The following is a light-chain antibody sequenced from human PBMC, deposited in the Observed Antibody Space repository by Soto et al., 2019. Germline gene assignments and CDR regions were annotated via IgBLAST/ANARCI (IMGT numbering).Light chain of an antibody. J-gene: IGKJ5*01. Sequence: IVLTQSPCTLSLSQGARATLSCRASQSVSSSYLAWYQQKPGQAPSLLIYGASSRATGIPDRFSGSGSGTDFTLTISRLEPEDFAVYYCQQRSNWRPITFGQGTRLEIK. CDR2: GAS. V-gene: IGKV3D-20*02. CDR3: QQRSNWRPIT. CDR1: QSVSSSY.